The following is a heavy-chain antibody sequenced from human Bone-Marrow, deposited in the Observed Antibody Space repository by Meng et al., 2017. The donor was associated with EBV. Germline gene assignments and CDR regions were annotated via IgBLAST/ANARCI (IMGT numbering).Heavy chain of an antibody. CDR2: INHSGST. CDR1: GGSFSGYD. V-gene: IGHV4-34*01. J-gene: IGHJ5*02. D-gene: IGHD3-10*01. CDR3: ARGLGGSGRHPHWFDP. Sequence: QLLLQHEWAGCLTPSETLSPPFAVYGGSFSGYDWSWIRQPPGKGLEWIGEINHSGSTNYNPSLTSRVTISVDTSKNQFSLKLSSVTAADTAVYYCARGLGGSGRHPHWFDPWGQGTLVTVSS.